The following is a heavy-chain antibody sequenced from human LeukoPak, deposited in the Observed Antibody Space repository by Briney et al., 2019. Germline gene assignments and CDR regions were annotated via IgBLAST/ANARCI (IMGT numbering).Heavy chain of an antibody. CDR2: INHSGST. D-gene: IGHD6-13*01. Sequence: SETLSLTCAVYGGSFSGYYWSWIRQPPGKGLEWIGEINHSGSTNYNPSLKSRVTISVDTSKNQFSLNLSSVTAADTAVYYCARGQGAAAGQFDYWGQGTLVTVSS. CDR3: ARGQGAAAGQFDY. J-gene: IGHJ4*02. CDR1: GGSFSGYY. V-gene: IGHV4-34*01.